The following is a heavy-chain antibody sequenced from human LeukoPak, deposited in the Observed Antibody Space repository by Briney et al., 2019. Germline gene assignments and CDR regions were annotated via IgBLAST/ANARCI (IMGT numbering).Heavy chain of an antibody. Sequence: ASVKVSCKASGYTFTSYGISWVRQAPGQGLEWMGWISAYNGNTNYAQKLQGRVTMTTDTSTSTAYMGLRSLRSDDTAVYYCARDWYYDILTGYSASNYYYGMDVWGQRTTVTVSS. V-gene: IGHV1-18*01. D-gene: IGHD3-9*01. CDR2: ISAYNGNT. J-gene: IGHJ6*02. CDR1: GYTFTSYG. CDR3: ARDWYYDILTGYSASNYYYGMDV.